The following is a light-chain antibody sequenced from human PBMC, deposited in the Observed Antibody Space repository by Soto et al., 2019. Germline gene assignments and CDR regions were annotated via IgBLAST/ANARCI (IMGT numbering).Light chain of an antibody. CDR3: QQRKKWPYT. CDR1: ESVANY. Sequence: DIVLTQSPATLSLSPGARATLSCRASESVANYLLWFQQRPGQAPRLLIYDASNRASGIPARFSSSGSGTDFTLTIRRLETEDLAVYFCQQRKKWPYTFGQGTKLEIK. CDR2: DAS. V-gene: IGKV3-11*01. J-gene: IGKJ2*01.